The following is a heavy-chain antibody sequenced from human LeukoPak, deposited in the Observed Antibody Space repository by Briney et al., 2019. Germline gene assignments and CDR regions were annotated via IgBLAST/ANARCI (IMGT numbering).Heavy chain of an antibody. Sequence: GGSLRLSCAASGFTFSSYAMSWVRQAPGKGLEWVSAISGNGGSTYYADSVKGRFTLSRDNSKNTLYLQMNSLRAEDTAVYYCARTWGYSNYVDYWGQGTLVTVSS. D-gene: IGHD4-11*01. J-gene: IGHJ4*02. CDR2: ISGNGGST. CDR3: ARTWGYSNYVDY. CDR1: GFTFSSYA. V-gene: IGHV3-23*01.